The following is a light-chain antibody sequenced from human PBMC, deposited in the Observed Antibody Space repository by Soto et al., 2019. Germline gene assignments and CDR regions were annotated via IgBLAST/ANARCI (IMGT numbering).Light chain of an antibody. CDR1: SSDVGGYNY. Sequence: LTQPPSASGSPGQSVTISCTGTSSDVGGYNYVSWYQQHPGKAPKLMIYEVSKRPAGVPDRFSGSKSGNTASLTVSGLQAEDEADYYCSSYAGSNNVFGTGTKVTVL. CDR3: SSYAGSNNV. V-gene: IGLV2-8*01. CDR2: EVS. J-gene: IGLJ1*01.